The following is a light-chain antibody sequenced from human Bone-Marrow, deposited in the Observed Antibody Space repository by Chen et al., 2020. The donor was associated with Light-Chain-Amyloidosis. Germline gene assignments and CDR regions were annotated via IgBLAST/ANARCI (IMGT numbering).Light chain of an antibody. J-gene: IGLJ2*01. CDR1: DLPTKY. CDR3: QSADSSGTYEVI. V-gene: IGLV3-25*03. Sequence: SYELTQPPSVSVSPGQTARITCSGDDLPTKYAYWYQQKPGQAPVLVIHRDTERPSGISERFSGSSSGTTATVTSSGVQAEDEADYHCQSADSSGTYEVILGGGTKLTVL. CDR2: RDT.